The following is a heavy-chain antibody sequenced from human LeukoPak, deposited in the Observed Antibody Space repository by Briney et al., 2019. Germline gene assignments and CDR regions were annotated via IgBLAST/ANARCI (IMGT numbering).Heavy chain of an antibody. V-gene: IGHV3-48*02. J-gene: IGHJ4*02. D-gene: IGHD3-22*01. CDR2: PSSSSSTI. CDR3: ARVEDSSGYYSGNDY. Sequence: GGTLRLYGAASGFAFNSYSMNWERQAPGMGLEWVSYPSSSSSTIYYADSVKGRFTISRDNAKNSLYLQMNSLRDEDTAVYYCARVEDSSGYYSGNDYWGQGTLVTVSS. CDR1: GFAFNSYS.